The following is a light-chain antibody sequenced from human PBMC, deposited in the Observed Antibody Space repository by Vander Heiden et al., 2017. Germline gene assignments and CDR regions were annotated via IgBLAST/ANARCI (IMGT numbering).Light chain of an antibody. Sequence: EIVLTQSPGTLSLSPGQRAHLSCWASQSVSSSYLSWYQQKHGQAPRLLIYGAASRATGIPDRFSGSGSGTDFTLTISRLEPEDVSVYYCQQYGNSRRLTFGPGTKVDIK. CDR3: QQYGNSRRLT. V-gene: IGKV3-20*01. J-gene: IGKJ3*01. CDR1: QSVSSSY. CDR2: GAA.